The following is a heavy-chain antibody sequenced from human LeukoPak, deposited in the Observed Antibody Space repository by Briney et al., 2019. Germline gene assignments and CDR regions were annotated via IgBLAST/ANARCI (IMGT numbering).Heavy chain of an antibody. D-gene: IGHD2-15*01. J-gene: IGHJ6*03. Sequence: PGGSLRLSCAASGFTFSSYWMSWVRQAPGKGLEWVANIKQDGSEKYYVDSVKGRFTISSYNAKNSLYLQMNSLRAEDTAVYYCARDCSDIVVVVAATPEWYYYYYMDVWGKGTTVTVSS. V-gene: IGHV3-7*01. CDR3: ARDCSDIVVVVAATPEWYYYYYMDV. CDR2: IKQDGSEK. CDR1: GFTFSSYW.